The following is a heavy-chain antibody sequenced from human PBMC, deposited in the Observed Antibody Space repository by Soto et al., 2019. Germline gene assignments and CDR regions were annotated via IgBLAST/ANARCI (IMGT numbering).Heavy chain of an antibody. J-gene: IGHJ5*02. CDR1: GGSISSFA. CDR3: ARDDGSGWFFEAA. D-gene: IGHD6-19*01. CDR2: IIPIFDSA. V-gene: IGHV1-69*12. Sequence: QVQLVQSGAEVKKPGSSVKVSCKASGGSISSFAISWVRQAPGQGLDWMGGIIPIFDSANYAQKFQGGVTITADASTSTVYMELSSLRSEDTAVYYCARDDGSGWFFEAAWGQGTLVTVSS.